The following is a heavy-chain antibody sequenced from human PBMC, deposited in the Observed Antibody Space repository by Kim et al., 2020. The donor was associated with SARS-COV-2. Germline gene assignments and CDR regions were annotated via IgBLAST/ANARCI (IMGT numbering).Heavy chain of an antibody. CDR2: IYSGGST. J-gene: IGHJ3*02. D-gene: IGHD5-12*01. V-gene: IGHV3-66*01. Sequence: GGSLRLSCEASGFTVSSNYMSWVRQAPGKGLEWVSVIYSGGSTYYADSVKGSVTISRDNSKNTLYLQMNSLRAEDTAVYYCARGDIVRWAHFDNWGQGTMVTVSS. CDR3: ARGDIVRWAHFDN. CDR1: GFTVSSNY.